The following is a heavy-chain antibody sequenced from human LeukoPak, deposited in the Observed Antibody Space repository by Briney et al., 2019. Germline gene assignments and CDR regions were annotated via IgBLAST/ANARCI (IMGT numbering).Heavy chain of an antibody. CDR3: ARGATISETGYFDF. D-gene: IGHD5-24*01. CDR2: IDHRGDT. CDR1: GGSFSRYY. J-gene: IGHJ4*03. Sequence: SESLSLTCAVYGGSFSRYYWSWIRQSPGKGLEWIAEIDHRGDTNYNPSVKSRVTISVDTSKNQFSLKVRSLSAADTAVYYCARGATISETGYFDFWGQGTLVTVSS. V-gene: IGHV4-34*01.